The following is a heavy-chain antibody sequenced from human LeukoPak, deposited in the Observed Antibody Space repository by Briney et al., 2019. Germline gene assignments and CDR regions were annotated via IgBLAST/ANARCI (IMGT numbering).Heavy chain of an antibody. CDR1: GYTFTGYY. V-gene: IGHV1-2*02. J-gene: IGHJ4*02. CDR2: INPNSGGT. D-gene: IGHD5-12*01. CDR3: ARDGGSGYDPAGLDY. Sequence: GASVKVSCKASGYTFTGYYMHWVRQAPGQGLEWMGWINPNSGGTNYAQKLQGRVTMTRDTSISTAYMELSRLRSDDTAVYYCARDGGSGYDPAGLDYWGQGTLVTVSS.